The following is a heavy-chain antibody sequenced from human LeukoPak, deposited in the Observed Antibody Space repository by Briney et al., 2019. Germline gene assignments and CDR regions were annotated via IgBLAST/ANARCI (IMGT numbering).Heavy chain of an antibody. D-gene: IGHD6-19*01. Sequence: ASVTVSFKASGGTLSSYAISWVRQAPGQGLEWMGGIIPIFGTANYAQKFQGRVTITADESTSTAYMELSSLRSEDTAVYYCARSKAVAGPLVRVWFDPWGQGTLVTVSS. J-gene: IGHJ5*02. CDR1: GGTLSSYA. CDR2: IIPIFGTA. CDR3: ARSKAVAGPLVRVWFDP. V-gene: IGHV1-69*13.